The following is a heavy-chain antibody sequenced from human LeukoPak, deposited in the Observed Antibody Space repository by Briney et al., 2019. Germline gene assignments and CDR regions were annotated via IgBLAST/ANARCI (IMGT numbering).Heavy chain of an antibody. D-gene: IGHD5-18*01. Sequence: GASVKVSCKASGGTFISYAVSCVRQAPGQGLEWMGGIIPIFGTTNYAQKFQGRVTITTDESATTAYMELSSLRSEDTAVYYCARDPLRGYSYMVGGAFDIWGQGTMVTVSS. V-gene: IGHV1-69*05. CDR2: IIPIFGTT. CDR3: ARDPLRGYSYMVGGAFDI. J-gene: IGHJ3*02. CDR1: GGTFISYA.